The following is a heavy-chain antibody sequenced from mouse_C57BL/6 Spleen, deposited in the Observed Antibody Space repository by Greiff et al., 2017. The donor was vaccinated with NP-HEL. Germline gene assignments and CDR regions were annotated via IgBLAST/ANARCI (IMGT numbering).Heavy chain of an antibody. V-gene: IGHV14-4*01. CDR2: IDPENGDT. CDR1: GFNIKDDY. J-gene: IGHJ1*03. CDR3: TIRRWYFDV. Sequence: VQLQQSGAELVRPGASVKLSCTASGFNIKDDYMHWVKQRPEQGLEWIGWIDPENGDTEYASKFQGKATITADTSSNTAYLQLSSLTSEDTAVYYCTIRRWYFDVWGTGTTVTVSS.